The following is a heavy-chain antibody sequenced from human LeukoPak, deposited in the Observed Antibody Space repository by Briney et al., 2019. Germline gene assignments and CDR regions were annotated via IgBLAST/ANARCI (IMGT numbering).Heavy chain of an antibody. CDR3: ARGSRGTEWNDVEGWGYMDV. CDR1: GFTFSSYA. CDR2: ISYDGSNK. V-gene: IGHV3-30-3*01. J-gene: IGHJ6*03. Sequence: GSLRLSCAASGFTFSSYAMHWVRQAPGKGLEWVAVISYDGSNKYYADSVKGRFTISRDNSKNTLYLQMNSLRAEDTAVYYCARGSRGTEWNDVEGWGYMDVWGKGATVTVSS. D-gene: IGHD1-1*01.